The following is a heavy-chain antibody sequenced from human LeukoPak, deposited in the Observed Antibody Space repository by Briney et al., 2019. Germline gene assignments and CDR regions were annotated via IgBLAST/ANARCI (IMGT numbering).Heavy chain of an antibody. CDR1: GGSISAYY. CDR2: IYYSGST. D-gene: IGHD6-13*01. Sequence: SETLSLTGTGSGGSISAYYWSWIRQPPGKGLEWIGYIYYSGSTDYNPSLKRRVTISLDTSKNQFSLKLNSVTAADTAVYYCARTIAAAGSWADYWGQGTLVTVSS. CDR3: ARTIAAAGSWADY. J-gene: IGHJ4*02. V-gene: IGHV4-59*08.